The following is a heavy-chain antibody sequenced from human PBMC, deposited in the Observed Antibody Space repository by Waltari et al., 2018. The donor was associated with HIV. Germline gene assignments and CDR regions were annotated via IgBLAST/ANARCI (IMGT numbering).Heavy chain of an antibody. CDR3: VRARESGYDYEGLYYYYGMGL. D-gene: IGHD5-12*01. Sequence: QEQLVQSGAEVREPGASVKVSCKASGYIFPIYYMHWVRQAPGQGLEWMGIINPSGGSTSYAQKCQGRVNMTRDTSTRTAYMELSSLRSDDTAVYYCVRARESGYDYEGLYYYYGMGLWGQGTTVTVSS. J-gene: IGHJ6*02. V-gene: IGHV1-46*03. CDR2: INPSGGST. CDR1: GYIFPIYY.